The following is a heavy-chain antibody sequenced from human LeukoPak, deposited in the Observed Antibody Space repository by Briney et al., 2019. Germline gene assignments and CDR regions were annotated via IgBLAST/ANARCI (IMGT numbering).Heavy chain of an antibody. Sequence: SQTLSLTCAISGDSVSSNSATWTWIRQSPSRGLEWLGRTYYRSKWYNDYAVSVKSRITINPDTSKNQFSLQLNSVTPENTAVYYCARGSSSNSWYFDYWGQGTLVTVSS. J-gene: IGHJ4*02. CDR2: TYYRSKWYN. CDR3: ARGSSSNSWYFDY. D-gene: IGHD6-13*01. V-gene: IGHV6-1*01. CDR1: GDSVSSNSAT.